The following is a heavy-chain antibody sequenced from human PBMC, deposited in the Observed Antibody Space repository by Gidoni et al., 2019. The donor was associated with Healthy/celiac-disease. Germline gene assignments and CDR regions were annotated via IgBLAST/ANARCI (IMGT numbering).Heavy chain of an antibody. J-gene: IGHJ6*02. Sequence: QVQLVQSGAEVKKPGSSVKVSCKASGGTFSSYAISWVRQAPGQGLEWMGGIIPIFGTANYAQKFQGRVTITADKSTSTAYMELSSLRSEDTAVYYCARGPLPRFDYYYYGMDVWGQGTTVTVSS. V-gene: IGHV1-69*06. CDR2: IIPIFGTA. CDR3: ARGPLPRFDYYYYGMDV. CDR1: GGTFSSYA. D-gene: IGHD1-26*01.